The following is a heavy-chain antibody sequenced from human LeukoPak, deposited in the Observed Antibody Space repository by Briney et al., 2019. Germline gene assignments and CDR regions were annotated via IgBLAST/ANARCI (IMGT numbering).Heavy chain of an antibody. J-gene: IGHJ4*02. CDR1: GASISTNTHY. Sequence: PETLSLTRIVSGASISTNTHYWGWVRQPPGKGLEWIASIHHTGTPYYNPSLKSRVTISVDTSKNQFSLQFSSVIAADTAVYYCMRHASGEPPRYWGQGTLVTASS. D-gene: IGHD7-27*01. CDR2: IHHTGTP. V-gene: IGHV4-39*01. CDR3: MRHASGEPPRY.